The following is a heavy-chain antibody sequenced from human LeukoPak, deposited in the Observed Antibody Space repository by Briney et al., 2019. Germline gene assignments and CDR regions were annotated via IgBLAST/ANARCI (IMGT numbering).Heavy chain of an antibody. CDR2: IYSGGST. J-gene: IGHJ6*03. V-gene: IGHV3-53*01. Sequence: GGSLRLSCAASGFTVSSNYMSWVRQAPGKGLEWVPVIYSGGSTYYADSVKGRFTISRDNSKNTLYLQMNSLRAEDTAVYYCAREQYQPFRYYYMDVWGKGTTVTISS. D-gene: IGHD2-2*01. CDR1: GFTVSSNY. CDR3: AREQYQPFRYYYMDV.